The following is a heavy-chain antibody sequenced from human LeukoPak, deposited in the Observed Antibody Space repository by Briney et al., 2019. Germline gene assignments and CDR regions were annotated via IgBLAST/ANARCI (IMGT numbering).Heavy chain of an antibody. CDR3: ARHHIAAAGRPAEYFQH. D-gene: IGHD6-13*01. Sequence: PSETLSLTCTVSGGSISSYYWSWIRQPPGKGLEWIGYVYYSGSTNYNPSLKSRVTISVDTSKNQFSLKLSSVTAADTAVYYCARHHIAAAGRPAEYFQHWGQGTLVTVSS. CDR1: GGSISSYY. CDR2: VYYSGST. V-gene: IGHV4-59*08. J-gene: IGHJ1*01.